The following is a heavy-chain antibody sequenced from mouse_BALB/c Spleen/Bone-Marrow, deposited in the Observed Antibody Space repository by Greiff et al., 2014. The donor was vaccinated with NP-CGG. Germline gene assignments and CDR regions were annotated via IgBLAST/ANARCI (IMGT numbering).Heavy chain of an antibody. CDR1: DYTFTSYR. D-gene: IGHD2-10*01. V-gene: IGHV1-5*01. Sequence: VQLQQSGTVLARPGASVKMSCKASDYTFTSYRMHWLKQRPGQGLEWIGAIYPGNSDTSYNQKFKGKAALTAVTSTSTAYMDLSSLTNEDSAVYYCTLAYFGQGDWFFDVWGAGTTVTVSS. CDR3: TLAYFGQGDWFFDV. J-gene: IGHJ1*01. CDR2: IYPGNSDT.